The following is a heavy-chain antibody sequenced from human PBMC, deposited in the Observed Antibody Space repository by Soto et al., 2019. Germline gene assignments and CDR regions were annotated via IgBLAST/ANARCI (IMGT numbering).Heavy chain of an antibody. J-gene: IGHJ4*02. V-gene: IGHV4-31*03. D-gene: IGHD4-17*01. CDR1: GGSISNGGYY. CDR3: ARFAPTTVVTPFDY. Sequence: SETLSLTCTVSGGSISNGGYYWNWIRQHPGKGLEWIGYIYYSGSTDYNPSLKSRITISVDTSKNQFSLKLSSVTAADTAVYYCARFAPTTVVTPFDYWGQGTLVTAPQ. CDR2: IYYSGST.